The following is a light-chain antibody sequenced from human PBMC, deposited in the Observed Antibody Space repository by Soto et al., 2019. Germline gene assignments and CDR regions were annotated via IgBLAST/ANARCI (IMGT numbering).Light chain of an antibody. V-gene: IGKV2-28*01. CDR1: QSILHSNGYNY. J-gene: IGKJ1*01. Sequence: DIVMPHSPHSLPVTPGAPASISCRSSQSILHSNGYNYLDGYLQKPGQSPQLLIYFGCNRASAVPQRFRGSGSGTDFTLKISRVEADDFVGYDCMQALQSPPCTFGQGTKVEI. CDR2: FGC. CDR3: MQALQSPPCT.